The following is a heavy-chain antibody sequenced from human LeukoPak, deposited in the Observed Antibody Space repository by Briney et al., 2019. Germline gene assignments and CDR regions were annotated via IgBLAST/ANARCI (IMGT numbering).Heavy chain of an antibody. CDR1: GFSFSNYW. Sequence: PGGSLRLSCVGTGFSFSNYWMTWVRQVPGKGLEWVANIKQDGSKENYVDSVKGRFTMSRDNAKNSLYLQMNNLRAEDTALYYCARDHSTSMYGSVWYDAFDIWGQGTMVTVSS. CDR2: IKQDGSKE. D-gene: IGHD6-19*01. CDR3: ARDHSTSMYGSVWYDAFDI. V-gene: IGHV3-7*01. J-gene: IGHJ3*02.